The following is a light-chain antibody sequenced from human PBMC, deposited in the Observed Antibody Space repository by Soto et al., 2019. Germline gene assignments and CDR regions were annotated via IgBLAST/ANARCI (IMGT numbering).Light chain of an antibody. Sequence: DIQLTQSPSFLSASVVERVTSSCRASQSISDYLAWYQQKPGKAPKLLIYGASTLQSGVPSRFSGSASGKEFTLTISSLQPEDFATYFCQQSNAYPLTFGGGTKLEIK. CDR2: GAS. CDR3: QQSNAYPLT. J-gene: IGKJ4*01. CDR1: QSISDY. V-gene: IGKV1-9*01.